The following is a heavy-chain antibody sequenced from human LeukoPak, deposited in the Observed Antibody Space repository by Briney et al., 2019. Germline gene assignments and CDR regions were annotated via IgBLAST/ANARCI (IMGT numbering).Heavy chain of an antibody. CDR2: ISSSSSYR. Sequence: GGSLRLCCAAAGFTSSSDRMSWVRQAPGKGLGWVSSISSSSSYRYYADSVKGRVTISRDNAKNSLYLQMNSLRAEDTAVYYCARSIAVAGTSNWGQGTLVTVSS. J-gene: IGHJ4*02. CDR3: ARSIAVAGTSN. V-gene: IGHV3-21*01. D-gene: IGHD6-19*01. CDR1: GFTSSSDR.